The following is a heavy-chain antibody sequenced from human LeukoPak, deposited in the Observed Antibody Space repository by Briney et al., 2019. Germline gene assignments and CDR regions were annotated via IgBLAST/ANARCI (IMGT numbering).Heavy chain of an antibody. CDR3: TTEHQLFGDYKVYDY. Sequence: PGGSLRLSCAASGFTFSTYVMSWVRQAPGKGQEWVGRIKSKTDGGTTDYAAPAKGRFTISRDDSKNTLYLQMNSLKTEDTAVYYCTTEHQLFGDYKVYDYWGQGTLVTVSS. J-gene: IGHJ4*02. D-gene: IGHD4-17*01. V-gene: IGHV3-15*01. CDR1: GFTFSTYV. CDR2: IKSKTDGGTT.